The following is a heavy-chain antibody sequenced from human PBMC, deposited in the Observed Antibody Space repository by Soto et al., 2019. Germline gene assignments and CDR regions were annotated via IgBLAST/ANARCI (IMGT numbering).Heavy chain of an antibody. CDR3: AHSIAVVGYCYYGMDV. Sequence: SGPTLVNPTQTLTLTCTFSGFSLSTSGVGVGWIRQPPGKALEWLALIYWNDDKRYSPSLKSRLTITKDTSKNQVVLTMTNMDPVDTATYYCAHSIAVVGYCYYGMDVWGQGTTVTVSS. V-gene: IGHV2-5*01. J-gene: IGHJ6*02. CDR2: IYWNDDK. CDR1: GFSLSTSGVG. D-gene: IGHD6-19*01.